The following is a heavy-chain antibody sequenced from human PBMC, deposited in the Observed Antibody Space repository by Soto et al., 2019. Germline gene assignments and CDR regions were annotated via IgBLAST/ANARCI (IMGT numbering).Heavy chain of an antibody. Sequence: QVQLVESGGGVVQPGRSLRLSCAASGFTFSSYGMHWVRQAPGKALEWVAVISYDGRNKYYADAVNGRFTISRDNSKNTLYLQMSSLRAEDTAVYYCVKDGSSGWPYFYDMDVWGQGTTVTVSS. V-gene: IGHV3-30*18. D-gene: IGHD6-19*01. CDR3: VKDGSSGWPYFYDMDV. J-gene: IGHJ6*02. CDR1: GFTFSSYG. CDR2: ISYDGRNK.